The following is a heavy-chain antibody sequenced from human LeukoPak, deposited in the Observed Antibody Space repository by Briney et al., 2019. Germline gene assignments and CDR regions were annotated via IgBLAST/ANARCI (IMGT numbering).Heavy chain of an antibody. Sequence: SETLSLTCTVSGASINNYYWSWIRQPPGKGLEWIGYIYYSGSTHYNPSLISRVTISVDTSKNQFSLKLSSVTAADTAVYYCASGGYSGYAFDYWGQGILVTVSS. J-gene: IGHJ4*02. CDR3: ASGGYSGYAFDY. D-gene: IGHD5-12*01. CDR2: IYYSGST. CDR1: GASINNYY. V-gene: IGHV4-59*01.